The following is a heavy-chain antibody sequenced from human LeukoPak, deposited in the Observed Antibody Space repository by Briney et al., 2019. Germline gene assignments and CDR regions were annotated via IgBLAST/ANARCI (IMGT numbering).Heavy chain of an antibody. Sequence: ASVKVSCKASGYTFTSYGISWVRQAPGQGLEWMGWISAYNGNTNYAQKLQGRVTMTTDTSTSTAYMELRSLRSDDTAVYYCARTPSSWQNYYYYGMDVWGQGTTVTVSS. D-gene: IGHD6-13*01. J-gene: IGHJ6*02. CDR2: ISAYNGNT. CDR1: GYTFTSYG. V-gene: IGHV1-18*01. CDR3: ARTPSSWQNYYYYGMDV.